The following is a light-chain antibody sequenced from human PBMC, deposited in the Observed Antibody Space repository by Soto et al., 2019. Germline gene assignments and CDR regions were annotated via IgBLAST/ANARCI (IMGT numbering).Light chain of an antibody. Sequence: QSVLTQPASVSGSPGQSITISCTGTSSDVGGYNYVSWYQQHPGKVPKLMIYEVTNRPSGISDRFSGSKSGNTASLTISGLQAEDEADYYCTSYTSGGTYVVFGGGTKLTVL. CDR1: SSDVGGYNY. V-gene: IGLV2-14*03. CDR2: EVT. CDR3: TSYTSGGTYVV. J-gene: IGLJ2*01.